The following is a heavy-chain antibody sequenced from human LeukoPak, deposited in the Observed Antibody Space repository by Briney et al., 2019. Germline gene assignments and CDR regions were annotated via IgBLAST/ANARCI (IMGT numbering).Heavy chain of an antibody. CDR1: GFTSSSYG. D-gene: IGHD2-15*01. CDR2: IWYDGSNK. V-gene: IGHV3-33*01. Sequence: GRSLRLSCAASGFTSSSYGMHWVRQAPGKGLEWVAVIWYDGSNKYYADSVKGRFTISRDNSKNTLYLQMNSLRAEDTAVYYCAGGDDAFDIWGQGTMVTVSS. CDR3: AGGDDAFDI. J-gene: IGHJ3*02.